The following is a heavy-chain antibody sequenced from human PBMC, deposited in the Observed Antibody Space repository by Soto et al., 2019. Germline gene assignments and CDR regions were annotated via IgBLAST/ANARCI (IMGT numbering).Heavy chain of an antibody. D-gene: IGHD5-12*01. CDR2: ITSSGSST. CDR3: AKGVEGYVVSSFDS. V-gene: IGHV3-23*01. CDR1: GFIFSDYA. Sequence: EVQLLESGGGGVQPGGSLRLSCAASGFIFSDYAMTWVRQTPGKGLEWVSAITSSGSSTYFADSLKGRITISRDNSKNTLSLQMDSLRVDDTAIDYCAKGVEGYVVSSFDSWGQGALVTVSS. J-gene: IGHJ4*02.